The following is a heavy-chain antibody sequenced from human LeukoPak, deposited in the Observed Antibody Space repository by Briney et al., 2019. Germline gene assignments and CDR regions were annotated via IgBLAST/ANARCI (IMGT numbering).Heavy chain of an antibody. Sequence: GGSLRLSCAASGFTFSSYAMSWVRQAPGKGLEWVSAISGSGGSTYYADSVKGRFTISRDNSKNTLYLQMNSLRAEDTAVYYCARDWGIQNMYYFDSWGQGTQVTVSS. CDR1: GFTFSSYA. D-gene: IGHD6-13*01. CDR2: ISGSGGST. V-gene: IGHV3-23*01. CDR3: ARDWGIQNMYYFDS. J-gene: IGHJ4*02.